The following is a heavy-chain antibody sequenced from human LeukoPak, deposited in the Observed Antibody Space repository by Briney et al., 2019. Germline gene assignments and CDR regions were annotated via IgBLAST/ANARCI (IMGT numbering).Heavy chain of an antibody. CDR1: GFTFSSYG. Sequence: PGGSLRLSCAASGFTFSSYGMHWVRQAPGKGLEWMAFIRYDGSNKWDADSVKGRFTISRDNSKNTLYLQMNSLRAEDTAVYYCAKDFYGTSGYYYWFYFEHWGQGALVTVSS. CDR3: AKDFYGTSGYYYWFYFEH. V-gene: IGHV3-30*02. CDR2: IRYDGSNK. D-gene: IGHD3-22*01. J-gene: IGHJ4*02.